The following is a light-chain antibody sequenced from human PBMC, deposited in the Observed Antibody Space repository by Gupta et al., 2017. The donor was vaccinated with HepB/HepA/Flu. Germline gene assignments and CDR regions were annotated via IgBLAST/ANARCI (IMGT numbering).Light chain of an antibody. V-gene: IGLV2-14*01. CDR2: DVS. CDR3: SSYTSSRGV. Sequence: QSALTQPASVSGSPGQSITISCPGTSSDVGGYNYVSWYQQHPGKAPKIMIYDVSNRPSGDSNRFSGSKSGNPASLTISGLQAEDEADYYCSSYTSSRGVFGGGTKLTVL. CDR1: SSDVGGYNY. J-gene: IGLJ3*02.